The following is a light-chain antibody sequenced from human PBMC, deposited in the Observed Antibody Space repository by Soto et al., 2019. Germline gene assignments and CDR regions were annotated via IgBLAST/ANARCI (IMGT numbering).Light chain of an antibody. Sequence: ILLTQCHSNLTLSPWTRSTLACSSSQSVTGRSLAWYQQKHGQAPRLLIYAASTRDAAVPDRFTGSGSGTDCALTISRLQTEDFAVYYCQQYGDSPLTSGPGTKVDIK. CDR2: AAS. V-gene: IGKV3-20*01. CDR1: QSVTGRS. J-gene: IGKJ3*01. CDR3: QQYGDSPLT.